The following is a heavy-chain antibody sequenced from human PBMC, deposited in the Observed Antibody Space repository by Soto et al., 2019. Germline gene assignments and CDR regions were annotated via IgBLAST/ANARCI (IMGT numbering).Heavy chain of an antibody. J-gene: IGHJ5*02. CDR2: INHSGST. CDR3: ARLARKITMERGALGCVAFDP. D-gene: IGHD3-10*01. CDR1: GGSFSGYY. Sequence: SETLSLTCAVYGGSFSGYYWSWVRQRPGKGLEWIGEINHSGSTNYNPSLKSRVTISVDTSKNQFSLKLSSVTAADTAVYYCARLARKITMERGALGCVAFDPWGQGTLVTVSS. V-gene: IGHV4-34*01.